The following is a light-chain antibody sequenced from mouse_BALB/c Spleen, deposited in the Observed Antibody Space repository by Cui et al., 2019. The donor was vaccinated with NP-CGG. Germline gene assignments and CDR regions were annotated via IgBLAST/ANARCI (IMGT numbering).Light chain of an antibody. Sequence: QAGLTQESALTTLPGETVTLTCRSRTGAVTTSNYANWVQEKPDHLFTGLIGGTNNRAPGVPARFSGSLIGDKAALTITGAQTEDEAIYFCALWYSNHWVFGGGTKLTVL. CDR3: ALWYSNHWV. J-gene: IGLJ1*01. CDR2: GTN. CDR1: TGAVTTSNY. V-gene: IGLV1*01.